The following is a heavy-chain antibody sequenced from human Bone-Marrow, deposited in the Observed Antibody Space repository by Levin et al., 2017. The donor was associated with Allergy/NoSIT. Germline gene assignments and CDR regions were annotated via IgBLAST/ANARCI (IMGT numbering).Heavy chain of an antibody. J-gene: IGHJ5*02. Sequence: ASETLSLTCTVSGGSISSSSYYWGWIRQPPGKGLEWIGSIYYSGSTYYNPSLKSRVTISVDTSKNQFSLKLSSVTAADTAVYYCARHEDYGSGSYYKRIKDSYNWFDPWGQGTLVTVSS. D-gene: IGHD3-10*01. CDR2: IYYSGST. V-gene: IGHV4-39*01. CDR3: ARHEDYGSGSYYKRIKDSYNWFDP. CDR1: GGSISSSSYY.